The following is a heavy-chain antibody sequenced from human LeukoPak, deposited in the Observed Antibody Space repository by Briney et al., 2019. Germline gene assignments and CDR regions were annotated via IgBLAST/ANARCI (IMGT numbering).Heavy chain of an antibody. CDR2: ISYDGSNK. Sequence: PGGSLRLSCAASGFTFSLYWMTWVRQAPGKGLEWVAVISYDGSNKYYADSVKGRFTISRDNSKNTLYLQMNSLRAEDTAVYYCASSTDYYDSSGPWGSGAFDIWGQGTMVTVSS. D-gene: IGHD3-22*01. J-gene: IGHJ3*02. CDR1: GFTFSLYW. V-gene: IGHV3-30*03. CDR3: ASSTDYYDSSGPWGSGAFDI.